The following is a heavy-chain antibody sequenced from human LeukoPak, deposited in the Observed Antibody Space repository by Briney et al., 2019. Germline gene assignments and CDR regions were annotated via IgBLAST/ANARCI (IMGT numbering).Heavy chain of an antibody. CDR1: GFTFSNYA. Sequence: GGSLRLSCAASGFTFSNYAMYWVRQAPGKGLEYVSAISSNGGSTYYANSVKGRFTISRDNSKNTLYLQMGSLRAEDMAVYYCAREMVRRRTAMVLAYWGQGTLVTVSS. V-gene: IGHV3-64*01. CDR3: AREMVRRRTAMVLAY. J-gene: IGHJ4*02. CDR2: ISSNGGST. D-gene: IGHD5-18*01.